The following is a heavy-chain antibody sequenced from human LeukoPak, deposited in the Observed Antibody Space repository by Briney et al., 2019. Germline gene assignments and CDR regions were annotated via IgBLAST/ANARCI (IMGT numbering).Heavy chain of an antibody. CDR2: ISYDGSNK. CDR1: GFTLSSYA. CDR3: ARDDITMVRGVILYGMDV. J-gene: IGHJ6*04. Sequence: GGSLRLSCAASGFTLSSYAMHWVRQAPGKGLEWVAVISYDGSNKYYADSVKGRFTISRDNSKNTLYLQMNSLRAEDTAVYYCARDDITMVRGVILYGMDVWGKGTTVTVSS. D-gene: IGHD3-10*01. V-gene: IGHV3-30*04.